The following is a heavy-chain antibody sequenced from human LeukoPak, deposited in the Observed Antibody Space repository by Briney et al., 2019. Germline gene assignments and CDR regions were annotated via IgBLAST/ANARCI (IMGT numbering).Heavy chain of an antibody. CDR2: IKQDGSEK. D-gene: IGHD3-10*01. J-gene: IGHJ4*02. Sequence: GGSLRLSCAASGFTFSSYWMSWVRQAPGKGLEWVANIKQDGSEKYYVDSVKGRFTISRDNAKNSLYLQMNSLRAEDTAVYYCARASSYGSGSYYPDYWGQGTLVTVSS. V-gene: IGHV3-7*01. CDR1: GFTFSSYW. CDR3: ARASSYGSGSYYPDY.